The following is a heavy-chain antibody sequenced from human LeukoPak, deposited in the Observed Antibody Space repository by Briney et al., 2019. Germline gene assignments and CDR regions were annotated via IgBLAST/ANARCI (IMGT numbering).Heavy chain of an antibody. CDR2: MNPNSGNT. V-gene: IGHV1-8*01. J-gene: IGHJ5*02. CDR3: ARGPTYYGSGSYYEVWFDP. CDR1: GYTFTSYD. D-gene: IGHD3-10*01. Sequence: ASVKVSCTASGYTFTSYDINWVRQATGQGLEWMGWMNPNSGNTGYAQKFQGRVTMTRNTSISTAYMELSSLRSEDTAVYYCARGPTYYGSGSYYEVWFDPWGQGTLVTVSS.